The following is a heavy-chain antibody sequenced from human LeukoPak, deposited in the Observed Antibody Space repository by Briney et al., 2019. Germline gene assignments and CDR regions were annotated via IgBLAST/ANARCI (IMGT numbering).Heavy chain of an antibody. CDR2: INPDSGGT. CDR1: GYTFTGYY. CDR3: ARDGLGGSGAFDI. D-gene: IGHD3-16*01. J-gene: IGHJ3*02. V-gene: IGHV1-2*02. Sequence: GASVKVSCKASGYTFTGYYTHWVRQAPGQGLEWMGWINPDSGGTNYAQKFQGGVTMTRDTSISTAYMELSRLRSDDTAVYYCARDGLGGSGAFDIWGQGTMVTVSS.